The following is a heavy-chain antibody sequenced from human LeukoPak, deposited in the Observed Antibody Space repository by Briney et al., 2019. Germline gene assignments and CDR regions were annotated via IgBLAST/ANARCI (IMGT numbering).Heavy chain of an antibody. D-gene: IGHD2-15*01. CDR2: TNHSGST. CDR1: GGSFSGYY. J-gene: IGHJ4*02. Sequence: SETLSLTCAVYGGSFSGYYWSWIRRPPGKGLEWIGETNHSGSTNYNPSLKSRVTISVDTSKNQFSLKLSSVTAADTAVYYCARGYLGSTPFDYWGQGTLVTVSS. V-gene: IGHV4-34*01. CDR3: ARGYLGSTPFDY.